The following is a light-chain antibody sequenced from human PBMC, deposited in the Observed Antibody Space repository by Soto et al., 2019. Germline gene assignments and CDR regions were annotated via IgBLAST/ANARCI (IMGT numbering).Light chain of an antibody. Sequence: DIQMTQSPSSLSASVGDRVTITCRASQSISSYLNWYQQKPGKAPKSLIYFASRLQSGVPSRFSGSGSGTDFTLTISSLQPEDFATYYCQQSYGSPLTFGGGTRVEI. CDR3: QQSYGSPLT. V-gene: IGKV1-39*01. CDR2: FAS. J-gene: IGKJ4*01. CDR1: QSISSY.